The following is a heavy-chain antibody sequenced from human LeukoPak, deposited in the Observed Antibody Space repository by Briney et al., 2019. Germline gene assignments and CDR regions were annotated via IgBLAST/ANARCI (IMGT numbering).Heavy chain of an antibody. Sequence: GGSLRLSCAASGFTFSSYEMNWVRQAPGKGLEWVSYISSSGSTIYYADSVKGRFSISRDNAKNSLYLQMNSLRAEDTAVYYCARDRVGGFDMWGQGTMVTVSS. D-gene: IGHD1-26*01. CDR1: GFTFSSYE. V-gene: IGHV3-48*03. CDR2: ISSSGSTI. CDR3: ARDRVGGFDM. J-gene: IGHJ3*02.